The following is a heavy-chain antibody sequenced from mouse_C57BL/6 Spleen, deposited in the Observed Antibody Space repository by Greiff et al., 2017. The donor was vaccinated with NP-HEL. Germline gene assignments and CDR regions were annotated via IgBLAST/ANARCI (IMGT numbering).Heavy chain of an antibody. J-gene: IGHJ2*01. V-gene: IGHV1-19*01. CDR3: ARDGSNWYYFDY. Sequence: EVQLQESGPALVKPGASVKMSCKASGYTFTDYYMNWVKQSHGKSLEWIGIINPNNGGTSYNQKFKGKATLTVDTSSNTAYMELNRLTSEDSAVYYCARDGSNWYYFDYWGQGTTLTVSS. CDR2: INPNNGGT. D-gene: IGHD1-1*01. CDR1: GYTFTDYY.